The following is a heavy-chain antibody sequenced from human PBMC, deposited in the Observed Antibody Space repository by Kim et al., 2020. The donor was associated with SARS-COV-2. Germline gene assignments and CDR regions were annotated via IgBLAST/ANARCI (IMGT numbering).Heavy chain of an antibody. D-gene: IGHD3-16*01. CDR3: ARDIRGTWFDP. Sequence: EKYYIDSVKSRITSSRDKDKNLMYLQMSGLRAEDTAVYYCARDIRGTWFDPWGQGTLVTVSS. V-gene: IGHV3-7*01. J-gene: IGHJ5*02. CDR2: EK.